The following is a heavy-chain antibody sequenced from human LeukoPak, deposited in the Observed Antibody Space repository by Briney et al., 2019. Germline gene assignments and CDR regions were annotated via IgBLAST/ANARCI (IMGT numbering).Heavy chain of an antibody. J-gene: IGHJ4*02. D-gene: IGHD2-2*01. V-gene: IGHV3-21*01. CDR2: ISSTSSYK. Sequence: GGSLRLSCAASGFTFNSYTLNWVRQAPGKGLEWVSSISSTSSYKYYADSVKGRFTISRDNAKKSMYLQMDSLRAEDTAVYYCAAPGVPAATYYFDYWGQGTLVTVSS. CDR3: AAPGVPAATYYFDY. CDR1: GFTFNSYT.